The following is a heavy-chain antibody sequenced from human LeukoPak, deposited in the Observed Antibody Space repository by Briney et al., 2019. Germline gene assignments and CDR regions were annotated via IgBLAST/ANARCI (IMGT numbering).Heavy chain of an antibody. J-gene: IGHJ6*02. V-gene: IGHV3-23*01. Sequence: GWSLRLSCPASGFTFSTSAMHWVRQAPGKGLDWVSVIGGSGDTTYYADSVRGRFTISRDNFKNTLYLQMNSLTAEDTAIYYCAKGKSLPHYYYYGMDVWGQGTTVTASS. CDR2: IGGSGDTT. CDR1: GFTFSTSA. CDR3: AKGKSLPHYYYYGMDV.